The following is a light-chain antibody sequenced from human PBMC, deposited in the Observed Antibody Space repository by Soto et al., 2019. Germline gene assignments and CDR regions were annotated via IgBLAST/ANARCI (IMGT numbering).Light chain of an antibody. CDR2: GAS. CDR3: QQYNNWPLT. CDR1: QSVSSN. Sequence: EIVLTQSPCTLSLSPGERATLSCRASQSVSSNLAWYQQKPGQAPRLLIYGASTRATGIPARFSGSGSGTEFTLTIGSLQSEDFAVYYCQQYNNWPLTFGGGTKVDIK. V-gene: IGKV3D-15*01. J-gene: IGKJ4*01.